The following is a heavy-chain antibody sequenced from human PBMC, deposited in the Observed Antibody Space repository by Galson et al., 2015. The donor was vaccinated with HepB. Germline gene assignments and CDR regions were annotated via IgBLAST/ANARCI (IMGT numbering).Heavy chain of an antibody. CDR1: GFTFSSYS. D-gene: IGHD3-16*02. V-gene: IGHV3-48*04. CDR3: ASEIVNDYGDN. Sequence: SLRLSCAASGFTFSSYSMNWVRQAPGKGLEWVSYISSSSSTIYYAGSVKGRFTISRDNAKNSLYLQMNSLRAEDTAVYYCASEIVNDYGDNWGQGTLVTVSS. J-gene: IGHJ4*02. CDR2: ISSSSSTI.